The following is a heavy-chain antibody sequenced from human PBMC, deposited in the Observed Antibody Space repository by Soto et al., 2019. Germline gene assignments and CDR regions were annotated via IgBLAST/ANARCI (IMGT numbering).Heavy chain of an antibody. Sequence: QVQLVQSGAEVKKPGSSVKVSCKASGGTFSSYTISWVRQAPGQGLEWMGRIIPILGIANYAQKFQGRVMITADKSTSTAYMELSSLRSEDTAVYYCARDGGTMVRPHMDVWGKGTTVTVSS. CDR3: ARDGGTMVRPHMDV. J-gene: IGHJ6*03. D-gene: IGHD3-10*01. CDR1: GGTFSSYT. V-gene: IGHV1-69*08. CDR2: IIPILGIA.